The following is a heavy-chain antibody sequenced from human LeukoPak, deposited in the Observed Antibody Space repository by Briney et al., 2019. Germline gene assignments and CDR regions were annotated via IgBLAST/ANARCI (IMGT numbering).Heavy chain of an antibody. D-gene: IGHD2-21*02. J-gene: IGHJ4*02. CDR2: ISGSGDGT. CDR1: GFTFSSYA. CDR3: AKVIVVVTAMGDYFDY. V-gene: IGHV3-23*01. Sequence: GGSLRLSCAASGFTFSSYAMSWVRQAPGKGLEWVSGISGSGDGTYYADSVKGRLIISRDNSKNTLYLQMNTLRAEDTAVYYCAKVIVVVTAMGDYFDYWGQGTLVTVSS.